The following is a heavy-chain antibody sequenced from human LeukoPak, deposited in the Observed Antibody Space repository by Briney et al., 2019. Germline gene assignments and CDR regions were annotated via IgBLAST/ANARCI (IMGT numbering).Heavy chain of an antibody. Sequence: ASVKVSCTASGYTFTSYYIHWVRQAPGQGLEWMGIINPSGGSTSYAQKFQGRVTMTRDTSTSTVYMELSSLRSEDTAVYYCARDLTDPYPSAYWGQGTLVTVSS. CDR3: ARDLTDPYPSAY. J-gene: IGHJ4*02. CDR2: INPSGGST. CDR1: GYTFTSYY. V-gene: IGHV1-46*01. D-gene: IGHD1-20*01.